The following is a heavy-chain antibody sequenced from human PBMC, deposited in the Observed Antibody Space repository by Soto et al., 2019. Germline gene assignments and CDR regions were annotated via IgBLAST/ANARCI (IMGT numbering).Heavy chain of an antibody. Sequence: QVQLQQWGAGLLKPSETLSLTCAVYGGSFSGYYWSWIRQPPGKGLEWIGEINHSGSTNYNPSLKSRVTISVDTSKNQFSLKLSSVTAADTAVYYCARTQTIVGATPYYYGMDVWGQGTTVTVSS. CDR2: INHSGST. CDR3: ARTQTIVGATPYYYGMDV. D-gene: IGHD1-26*01. J-gene: IGHJ6*02. V-gene: IGHV4-34*01. CDR1: GGSFSGYY.